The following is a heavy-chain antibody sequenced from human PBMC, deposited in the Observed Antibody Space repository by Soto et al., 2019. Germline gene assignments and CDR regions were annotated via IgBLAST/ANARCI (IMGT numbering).Heavy chain of an antibody. D-gene: IGHD3-3*01. V-gene: IGHV3-11*01. J-gene: IGHJ6*02. CDR3: AGGVDFWSGYVQYYYGMDV. CDR1: GFTFSDYY. Sequence: GGSLRLSCAASGFTFSDYYMSWIRQAPGKGLEWVSYISSSGSTIYYADSVKGRFTISRDNAKNSLYLQMNSLRAEDTAVYYCAGGVDFWSGYVQYYYGMDVWGQGTTVTVSS. CDR2: ISSSGSTI.